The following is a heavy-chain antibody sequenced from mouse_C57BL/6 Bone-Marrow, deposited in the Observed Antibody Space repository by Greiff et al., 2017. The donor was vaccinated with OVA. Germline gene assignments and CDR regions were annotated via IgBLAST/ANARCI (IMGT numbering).Heavy chain of an antibody. CDR2: IDPETGGT. Sequence: QVQLQQSGAELVRPGASVTLSCKASGYTFTDYEMHWVKQTPVHGLEWIGAIDPETGGTAYNQKFKGKAILTADKSSSTAYMELRSLTSEDSAVYYWTRGVIRSAWVAYWGQGTLVTVSA. D-gene: IGHD1-1*01. CDR3: TRGVIRSAWVAY. J-gene: IGHJ3*01. V-gene: IGHV1-15*01. CDR1: GYTFTDYE.